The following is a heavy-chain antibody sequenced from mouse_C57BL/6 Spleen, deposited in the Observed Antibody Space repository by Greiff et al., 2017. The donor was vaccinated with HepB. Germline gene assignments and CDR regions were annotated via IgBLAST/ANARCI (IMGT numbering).Heavy chain of an antibody. CDR2: INPNNGGT. V-gene: IGHV1-26*01. CDR3: ARTGSNFNFDY. Sequence: EVQLQQSGPELVKPGASVKISCKASGYTFTDYYMNWVKQSHGKSLEWIGDINPNNGGTSYNLKFKGKATLTVDKSSSTAYMELRSLTSEDSAVYYCARTGSNFNFDYWGQGTTLTVSS. CDR1: GYTFTDYY. J-gene: IGHJ2*01. D-gene: IGHD2-5*01.